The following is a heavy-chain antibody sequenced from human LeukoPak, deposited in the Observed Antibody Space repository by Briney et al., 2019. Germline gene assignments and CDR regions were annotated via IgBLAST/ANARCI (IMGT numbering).Heavy chain of an antibody. Sequence: PSETLSFTCAVSGGSISNYYWSWIRQPAGKGLEWIGRIYTTGNTNYNPSLKSRVAMSVDTSENQFSLKLTSVTAADTALYYCARDYSLGTTNAFDIWGQGTMVTVSS. CDR1: GGSISNYY. D-gene: IGHD1-7*01. CDR3: ARDYSLGTTNAFDI. CDR2: IYTTGNT. V-gene: IGHV4-4*07. J-gene: IGHJ3*02.